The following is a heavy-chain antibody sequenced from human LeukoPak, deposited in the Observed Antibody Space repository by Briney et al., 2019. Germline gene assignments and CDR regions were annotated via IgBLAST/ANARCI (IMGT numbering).Heavy chain of an antibody. Sequence: GGSLRLSCAASGFTFSSYSMNWVRQAPGKGPEWVSSISDAGDYIFYADSVRGRFTISRDNGKKSLYLQMNSLRAEDTAMYYCAKGAWSGYYTGAFDSWGQGTLVTVSS. CDR1: GFTFSSYS. CDR3: AKGAWSGYYTGAFDS. D-gene: IGHD3-3*01. CDR2: ISDAGDYI. J-gene: IGHJ4*02. V-gene: IGHV3-21*01.